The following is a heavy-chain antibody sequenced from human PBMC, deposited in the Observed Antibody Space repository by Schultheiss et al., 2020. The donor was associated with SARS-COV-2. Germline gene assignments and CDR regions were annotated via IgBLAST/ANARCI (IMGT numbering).Heavy chain of an antibody. CDR1: QFTFSSYY. V-gene: IGHV3-15*01. Sequence: GESLKISCAASQFTFSSYYMNCVRQAPGNGLEWVGRIKSKTDGGTTDYAAPVKGRFTISRDDSKNTLYLQMNSLKTEDTAVYYCTTVYCSSTSCPGAFDPWGQGTLVTVSS. CDR3: TTVYCSSTSCPGAFDP. CDR2: IKSKTDGGTT. J-gene: IGHJ5*02. D-gene: IGHD2-2*01.